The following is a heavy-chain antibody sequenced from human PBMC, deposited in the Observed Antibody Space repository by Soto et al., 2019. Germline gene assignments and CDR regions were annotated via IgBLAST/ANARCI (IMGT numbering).Heavy chain of an antibody. V-gene: IGHV3-30-3*01. CDR3: ARDVSGFEYFDF. CDR2: ISFNGINT. J-gene: IGHJ4*02. D-gene: IGHD3-9*01. Sequence: GGSLRLSCAASGFSFSDYAMHWVRQAPGRGPEWLALISFNGINTYYADSVRGRFTISRDNSKNTLFLQMNTLRAEDTAVYYCARDVSGFEYFDFWGQGTLVTVSS. CDR1: GFSFSDYA.